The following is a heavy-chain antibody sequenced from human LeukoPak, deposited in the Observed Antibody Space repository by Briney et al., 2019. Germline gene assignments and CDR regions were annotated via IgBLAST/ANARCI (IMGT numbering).Heavy chain of an antibody. CDR3: ASRSSTVAKFPFHY. Sequence: ASVKVSCKTSGYTFIDYYIHWVRQAPGQGLEWLGWINPKSGGTNSAQKFQGRVTMTRDTSISTAYMELTGLTSDDTAVYYCASRSSTVAKFPFHYWGQGTLVTVSS. D-gene: IGHD4-17*01. J-gene: IGHJ4*02. V-gene: IGHV1-2*02. CDR1: GYTFIDYY. CDR2: INPKSGGT.